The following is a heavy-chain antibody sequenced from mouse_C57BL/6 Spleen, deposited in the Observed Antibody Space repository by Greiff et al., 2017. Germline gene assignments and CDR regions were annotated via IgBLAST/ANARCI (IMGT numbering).Heavy chain of an antibody. Sequence: EVQVVESVAELVRPGASVKLSCTASGFNIKNTYMHWVKQRPEQGLEWIGRIDPANGNTKYAPKFQGKATITADTSSNTAYLQLSSLTSEDTAIYYCARFAFITTVVDWYFDVWGTGTTVTVSS. CDR3: ARFAFITTVVDWYFDV. D-gene: IGHD1-1*01. J-gene: IGHJ1*03. CDR1: GFNIKNTY. CDR2: IDPANGNT. V-gene: IGHV14-3*01.